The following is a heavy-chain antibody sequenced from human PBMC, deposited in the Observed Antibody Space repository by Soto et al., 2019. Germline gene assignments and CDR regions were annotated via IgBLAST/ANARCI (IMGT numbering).Heavy chain of an antibody. Sequence: GGSLRLSCAASGFTFDDYGMSWVRQAPGKGLEWVSGINWNGGSTGYADSVKGRFTISRDNAKNSLYLQMNSLRAEDTALYHCAILWGDFVVVVDVFDFWAQGTMVPVSS. CDR3: AILWGDFVVVVDVFDF. CDR2: INWNGGST. V-gene: IGHV3-20*01. D-gene: IGHD2-15*01. CDR1: GFTFDDYG. J-gene: IGHJ3*01.